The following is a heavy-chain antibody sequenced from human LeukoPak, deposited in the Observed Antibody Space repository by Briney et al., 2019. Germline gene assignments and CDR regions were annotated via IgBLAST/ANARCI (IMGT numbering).Heavy chain of an antibody. CDR1: GFTFDDYA. J-gene: IGHJ4*02. V-gene: IGHV3-9*01. D-gene: IGHD3-3*01. CDR3: AKDKNDFWSGYFDY. Sequence: GRSLRLSCAASGFTFDDYAMHWVRQAPGKGLEWVSGISWNSGSIGYADSVKGRFTISRDNAKTSLYLQMNSLRAEDTALYYCAKDKNDFWSGYFDYWGQGTLVTVSS. CDR2: ISWNSGSI.